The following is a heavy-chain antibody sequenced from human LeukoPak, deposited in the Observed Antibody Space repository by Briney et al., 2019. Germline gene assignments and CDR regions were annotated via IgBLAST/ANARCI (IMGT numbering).Heavy chain of an antibody. CDR3: AREGVYCSSTSCYYNWFDP. CDR1: GYTFTSYY. Sequence: AASVKVSCKASGYTFTSYYMHWVRQAPGQGLEWMGIINPSGGSTSYAQKFQGRVTMTRDMSTSTVYMELSSLRSEDTAVYYCAREGVYCSSTSCYYNWFDPWGQGILVTVSS. D-gene: IGHD2-2*01. CDR2: INPSGGST. J-gene: IGHJ5*02. V-gene: IGHV1-46*01.